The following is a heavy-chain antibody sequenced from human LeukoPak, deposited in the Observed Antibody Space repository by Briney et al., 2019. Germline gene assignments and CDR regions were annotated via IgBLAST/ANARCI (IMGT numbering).Heavy chain of an antibody. V-gene: IGHV1-2*02. CDR1: GYTFTGYY. CDR2: INPNSGVT. Sequence: ASVKVSCKASGYTFTGYYMHWVRQAPGQGLEWMGWINPNSGVTNYAQKFQGRVTMTRDTSITTAYMELSRLRSDDTAVYYCAREDHYGSGSYYNDYYYYMDVWGKGTTVTISS. CDR3: AREDHYGSGSYYNDYYYYMDV. J-gene: IGHJ6*03. D-gene: IGHD3-10*01.